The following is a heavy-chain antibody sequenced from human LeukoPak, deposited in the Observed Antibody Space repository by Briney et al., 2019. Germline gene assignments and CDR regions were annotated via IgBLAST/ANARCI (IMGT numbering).Heavy chain of an antibody. J-gene: IGHJ5*02. D-gene: IGHD2-2*01. CDR3: ARRLTQYDCFDP. CDR1: GDSFSSNSAA. CDR2: TYYRSKWYN. Sequence: SQTLSLTCAVSGDSFSSNSAAWNWIRQSPSRGLEWLGRTYYRSKWYNDYAVSVKSRITINPDTSKNQFSLHLNSVTPEDTAVYYCARRLTQYDCFDPWGQGILVTVSS. V-gene: IGHV6-1*01.